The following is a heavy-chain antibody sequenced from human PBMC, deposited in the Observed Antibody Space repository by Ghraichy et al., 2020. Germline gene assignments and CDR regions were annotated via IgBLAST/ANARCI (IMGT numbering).Heavy chain of an antibody. J-gene: IGHJ4*02. CDR2: ISASGGST. Sequence: GESLNISCAASGFIFSSYAMNWVRQAPGKGLEWVSAISASGGSTYYADSVQGRVTVSRDNSKNRLYLQVDSLRAEDTAMYYCAKSLSGYFLPWDSMDYWGQGTLVTVSS. CDR3: AKSLSGYFLPWDSMDY. CDR1: GFIFSSYA. D-gene: IGHD3-22*01. V-gene: IGHV3-23*01.